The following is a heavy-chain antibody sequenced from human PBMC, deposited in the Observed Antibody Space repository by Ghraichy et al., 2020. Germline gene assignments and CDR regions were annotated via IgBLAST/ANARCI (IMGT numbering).Heavy chain of an antibody. D-gene: IGHD6-19*01. Sequence: SETLSLTCTVSGGSISSYYWSWIRQPPGKGLEWIGYIYYSGSTNYNPSLKSRVTISVDTSKNQFSLKLSSGTAADTAVYYCAMNIAVAGTGDAFDIWGQGTMVTVSS. CDR1: GGSISSYY. CDR3: AMNIAVAGTGDAFDI. V-gene: IGHV4-59*08. J-gene: IGHJ3*02. CDR2: IYYSGST.